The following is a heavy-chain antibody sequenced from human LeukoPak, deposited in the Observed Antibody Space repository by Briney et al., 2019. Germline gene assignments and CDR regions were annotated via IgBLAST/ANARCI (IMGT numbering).Heavy chain of an antibody. D-gene: IGHD1-26*01. CDR1: GGSISSSSYY. Sequence: SETLSLTCTVSGGSISSSSYYWGWIRQPPGKGLEWIGSIYYTGSTYYNPSLASRVTISVDRSKNQFSLRLTSVTAADTAVFYCARGGVGPTTNWFDPWGQGTLVTVSS. V-gene: IGHV4-39*07. CDR3: ARGGVGPTTNWFDP. CDR2: IYYTGST. J-gene: IGHJ5*02.